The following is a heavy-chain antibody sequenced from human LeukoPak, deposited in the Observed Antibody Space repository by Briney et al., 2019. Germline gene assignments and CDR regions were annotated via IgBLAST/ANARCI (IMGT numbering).Heavy chain of an antibody. CDR1: GFTFNRFY. J-gene: IGHJ5*02. V-gene: IGHV3-64*04. Sequence: PGGSLRLSCSASGFTFNRFYLHWVRQAPGKGLEFVSHISSNGATTYYADSVKGRFTISRDNSKNTLYLQMNSLRAEDTAVYYCAREEPEERFLFTQFDPWGQGTLVTVSS. CDR3: AREEPEERFLFTQFDP. CDR2: ISSNGATT. D-gene: IGHD1-26*01.